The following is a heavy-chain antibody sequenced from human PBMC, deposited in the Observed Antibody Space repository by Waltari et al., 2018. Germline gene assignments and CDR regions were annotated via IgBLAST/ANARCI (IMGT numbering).Heavy chain of an antibody. Sequence: QLQLHESGPGLVQPSGTLSLTCGVSGDSMSSAYWWSWVRQPPGKGLEWIGQVYGGGKTNYNTSFASRVTVELDTYHKKFSLKVTSATAADTAVYYCARDRGRGLYLDSWGPG. CDR3: ARDRGRGLYLDS. CDR1: GDSMSSAYW. D-gene: IGHD2-15*01. J-gene: IGHJ4*02. V-gene: IGHV4-4*02. CDR2: VYGGGKT.